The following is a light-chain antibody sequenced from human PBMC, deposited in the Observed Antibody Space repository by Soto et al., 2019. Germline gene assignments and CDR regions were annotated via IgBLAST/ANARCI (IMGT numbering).Light chain of an antibody. CDR3: SSYTSSSTLYG. Sequence: QSALTQPASVSGSPGQSITISCTGTSSDVGGSNYVSSYQQHPGKAPKLMIYDVSNRPSGVSNRFSGSKSGNTASLTISGLQAEDEADYYCSSYTSSSTLYGFGTGTKLTVL. CDR1: SSDVGGSNY. CDR2: DVS. V-gene: IGLV2-14*01. J-gene: IGLJ1*01.